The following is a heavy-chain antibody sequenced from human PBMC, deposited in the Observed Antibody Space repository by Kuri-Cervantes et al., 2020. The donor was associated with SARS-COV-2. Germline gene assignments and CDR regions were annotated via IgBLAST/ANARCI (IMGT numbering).Heavy chain of an antibody. CDR1: GFTFSSYW. V-gene: IGHV3-7*01. J-gene: IGHJ4*02. D-gene: IGHD3-16*01. CDR2: IKQDGSEK. Sequence: GESLKISCAASGFTFSSYWMHWVRQAPGKGVEWVANIKQDGSEKYYVDSVKGRFTMSRDNAKNSLYLQMNSLRAEDTAVYYCARWGVYYFDYWGQGTLVTVSS. CDR3: ARWGVYYFDY.